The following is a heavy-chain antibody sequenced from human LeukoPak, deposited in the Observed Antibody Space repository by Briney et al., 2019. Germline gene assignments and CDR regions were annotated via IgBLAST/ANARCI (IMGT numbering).Heavy chain of an antibody. V-gene: IGHV3-7*01. CDR3: ARDGGRREDY. Sequence: PGGSLRLSCAASGFTFSSYGMHWVRQAPGKGLEWVANIDPDGSHQYYVDPVKGRFTISKDNAKNSLYLQMNSLRAEDTAVYYCARDGGRREDYWGQGALVTVSS. D-gene: IGHD2-15*01. CDR2: IDPDGSHQ. J-gene: IGHJ4*02. CDR1: GFTFSSYG.